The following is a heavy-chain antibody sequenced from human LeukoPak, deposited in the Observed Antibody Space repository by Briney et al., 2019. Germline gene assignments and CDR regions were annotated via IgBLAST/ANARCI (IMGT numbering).Heavy chain of an antibody. J-gene: IGHJ4*02. Sequence: SETLSLTCAVYGGSFSGYYWSWIRQPAGKGLEWIGRIYASGSTNYNPSLKSRVTMSVDTSKNQFSMNLASVTAADTAVYYCARDNGDYGGFDYWGQGALVTVSS. D-gene: IGHD4-17*01. V-gene: IGHV4-4*07. CDR3: ARDNGDYGGFDY. CDR2: IYASGST. CDR1: GGSFSGYY.